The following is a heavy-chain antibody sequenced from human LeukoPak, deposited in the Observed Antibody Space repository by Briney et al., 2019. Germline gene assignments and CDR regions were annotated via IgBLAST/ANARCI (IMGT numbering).Heavy chain of an antibody. CDR1: GGSISSYY. CDR2: IYNSGST. J-gene: IGHJ5*02. CDR3: ARDGVFGTFDP. D-gene: IGHD3-10*01. Sequence: SETLSLTCTVSGGSISSYYWSWIRQPPGKGLEWIGYIYNSGSTNYNPSLKSRVTISVDTSKNQFSLKLRSVTAADTAVYYCARDGVFGTFDPWGQGTLVTVSS. V-gene: IGHV4-59*01.